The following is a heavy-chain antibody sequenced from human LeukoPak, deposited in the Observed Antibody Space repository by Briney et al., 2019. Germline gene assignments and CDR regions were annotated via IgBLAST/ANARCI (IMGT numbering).Heavy chain of an antibody. J-gene: IGHJ6*03. CDR1: GGSISSYY. CDR2: IHYSGST. CDR3: ARGVRYYGSGSYESYYYYYYMDV. D-gene: IGHD3-10*01. V-gene: IGHV4-59*01. Sequence: SETLSLTCTVSGGSISSYYWSWIRQPPGKGLEWIGYIHYSGSTNYNPSLKSRVTISVDTSKNQFSLKLSSVTAADTAVYYCARGVRYYGSGSYESYYYYYYMDVWGKGTTVTISS.